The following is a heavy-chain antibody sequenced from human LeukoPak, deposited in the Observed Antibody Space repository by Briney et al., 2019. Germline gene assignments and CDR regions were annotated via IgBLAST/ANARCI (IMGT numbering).Heavy chain of an antibody. CDR2: MNPNSGNI. J-gene: IGHJ6*03. D-gene: IGHD3-3*01. CDR3: ARGLEWLFAVNYYYYMDV. V-gene: IGHV1-8*01. CDR1: GYTFTSYD. Sequence: ASVKVSCKASGYTFTSYDINWVRQATGQGLEWMGWMNPNSGNIGYAQKFQGRVTMTRNTSISTAYMELSSLRSEDTAVYYCARGLEWLFAVNYYYYMDVWGKGTTVTVSS.